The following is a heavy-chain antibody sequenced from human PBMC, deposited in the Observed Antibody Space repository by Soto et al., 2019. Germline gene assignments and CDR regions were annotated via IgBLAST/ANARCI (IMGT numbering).Heavy chain of an antibody. J-gene: IGHJ5*01. CDR1: GVSISGGNV. D-gene: IGHD1-26*01. CDR3: ARVLLGNKEWFDS. Sequence: QVQLQESGPGLVKPWGTLSLTCAVSGVSISGGNVWSWVRQPPGKGLEWIGEVFDHGSTNYNPSLKRRVTMSVDKSQNDFSLNLTSVTAADTAVYYCARVLLGNKEWFDSWGQGILVTVSS. V-gene: IGHV4-4*02. CDR2: VFDHGST.